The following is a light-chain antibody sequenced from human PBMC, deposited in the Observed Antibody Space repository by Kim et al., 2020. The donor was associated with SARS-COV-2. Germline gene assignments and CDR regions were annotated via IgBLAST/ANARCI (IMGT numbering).Light chain of an antibody. V-gene: IGKV3-20*01. J-gene: IGKJ2*01. CDR3: QQYHTSPNT. CDR2: GAS. Sequence: PGERATLSCRASQSVGSSYLAWYQQKPGQAPRLLIYGASSRATGIPDRFSGSGSGTDFTLTISRLEPEDFAAYYCQQYHTSPNTFGQGTKLE. CDR1: QSVGSSY.